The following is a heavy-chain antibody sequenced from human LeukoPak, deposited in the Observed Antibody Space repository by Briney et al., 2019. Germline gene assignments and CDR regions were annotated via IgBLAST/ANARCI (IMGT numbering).Heavy chain of an antibody. CDR1: GGSLSDYY. Sequence: SETLSLTCGVYGGSLSDYYWGWIRQPPGKGLEWIGEINHSGSTNYNPSLKSRVTISVDTSKNQFSLKLSSVTAADTAVYYCARYPLTYYYYYYMDVWGKGTTVTVSS. CDR3: ARYPLTYYYYYYMDV. D-gene: IGHD3-9*01. CDR2: INHSGST. J-gene: IGHJ6*03. V-gene: IGHV4-34*01.